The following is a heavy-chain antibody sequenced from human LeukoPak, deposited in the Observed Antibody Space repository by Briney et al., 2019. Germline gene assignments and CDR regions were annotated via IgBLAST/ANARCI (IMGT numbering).Heavy chain of an antibody. Sequence: GGSLRLSCAASGFTFSSYALNWVRQTPGKGLEWVSSARASGSGTYYADSVKGHFAISRADSKSTLYLQMTNLRAEDTALYYCAKRYGNAWYQFDYWGRGTLVTVSS. D-gene: IGHD5-18*01. CDR1: GFTFSSYA. J-gene: IGHJ4*02. CDR2: ARASGSGT. V-gene: IGHV3-23*01. CDR3: AKRYGNAWYQFDY.